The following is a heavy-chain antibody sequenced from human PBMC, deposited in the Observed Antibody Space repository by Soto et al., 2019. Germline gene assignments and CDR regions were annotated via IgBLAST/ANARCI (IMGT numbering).Heavy chain of an antibody. Sequence: SETLSLTCTVSGDSISSGDYYWSWIRQPPGKGLEWIGCIYYSGNTYYNPSLKRRFSIPVDTSKNHFSLKLISVTTADTAVYFCAREGNLGRWIQPLDSWGQGTLVTVSS. CDR3: AREGNLGRWIQPLDS. J-gene: IGHJ4*02. V-gene: IGHV4-30-4*02. CDR1: GDSISSGDYY. D-gene: IGHD2-2*03. CDR2: IYYSGNT.